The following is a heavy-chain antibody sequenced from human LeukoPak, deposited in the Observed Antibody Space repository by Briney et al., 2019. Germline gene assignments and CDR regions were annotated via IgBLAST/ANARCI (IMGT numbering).Heavy chain of an antibody. CDR1: GGSISSYY. V-gene: IGHV4-59*01. D-gene: IGHD4-11*01. CDR2: FYYSGST. Sequence: NPSETLSLTCTVSGGSISSYYWSWIRQPPGKGLEWIGFFYYSGSTNYNPSLKSRVSISVDTSKNQFSLKLSSVTAADTAVYYCARAVRGNYGDYYFDYWGQGTLVTVSS. J-gene: IGHJ4*02. CDR3: ARAVRGNYGDYYFDY.